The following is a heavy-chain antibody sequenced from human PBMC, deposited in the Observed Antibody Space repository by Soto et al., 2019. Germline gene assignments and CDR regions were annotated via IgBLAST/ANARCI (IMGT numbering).Heavy chain of an antibody. Sequence: SETLSLPCPVSGCSISSGDYYWSWIRQPPGKGLEWIGYIYYSGSTYYNPSLKSRVTISVDTSKNQFSLKLSSVTAADTAVYYCASTHYDFWSGYVNWFDPWGQGTLVTVSS. J-gene: IGHJ5*02. CDR3: ASTHYDFWSGYVNWFDP. V-gene: IGHV4-30-4*01. CDR1: GCSISSGDYY. CDR2: IYYSGST. D-gene: IGHD3-3*01.